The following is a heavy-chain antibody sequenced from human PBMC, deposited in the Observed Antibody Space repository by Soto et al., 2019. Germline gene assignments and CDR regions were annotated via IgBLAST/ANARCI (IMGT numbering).Heavy chain of an antibody. D-gene: IGHD1-1*01. CDR2: INNYNGNT. V-gene: IGHV1-18*01. J-gene: IGHJ3*01. CDR1: GYSFSRYS. Sequence: QVQLVQSGAEVKKPGASVKVSCKASGYSFSRYSIHWVRQAPGQGLEWMGWINNYNGNTNSAQKVQGRLIMTTDTSTSTAYMELRSLRSDDTAEYFCARSTQNQCGDAFDFWGQGTMVTVFS. CDR3: ARSTQNQCGDAFDF.